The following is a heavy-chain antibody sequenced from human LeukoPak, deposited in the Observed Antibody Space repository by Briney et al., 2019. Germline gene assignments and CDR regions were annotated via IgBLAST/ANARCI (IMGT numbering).Heavy chain of an antibody. CDR2: IYSGGST. CDR1: GLTFSSYG. Sequence: PGGSLRLSCAASGLTFSSYGMSWVRQAPGKGLECVSLIYSGGSTYYADSVKGRFTIPRDNSKNTLYLQMTSLRAEDTAVYSCARGPSGYHNTGGQGTLVTVSS. CDR3: ARGPSGYHNT. D-gene: IGHD5-12*01. V-gene: IGHV3-66*01. J-gene: IGHJ4*02.